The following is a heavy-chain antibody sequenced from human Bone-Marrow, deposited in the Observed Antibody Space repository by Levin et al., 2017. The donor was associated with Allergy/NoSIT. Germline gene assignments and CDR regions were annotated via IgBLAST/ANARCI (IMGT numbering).Heavy chain of an antibody. V-gene: IGHV1-18*01. J-gene: IGHJ6*02. Sequence: ASVKVSCKASGYTFTTYGISWARQAPGQGFEWMGWISPYNGNTKYEQKLQGRVTLTTDTPTSTAYMEVRSLRSDDTAVYYCAREAVDTIFGVKYYGMDVWGQGTTVTVSS. CDR2: ISPYNGNT. CDR3: AREAVDTIFGVKYYGMDV. D-gene: IGHD3-3*01. CDR1: GYTFTTYG.